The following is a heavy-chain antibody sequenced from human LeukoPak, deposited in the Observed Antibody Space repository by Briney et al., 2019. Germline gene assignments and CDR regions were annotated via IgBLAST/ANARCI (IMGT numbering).Heavy chain of an antibody. CDR1: GASFSSYY. Sequence: TSETLSLTCGVYGASFSSYYWSWIRQPPGKGLEWIGEINHSGSAEYNPSLNGRVTISRDASKNQFSLKLTSVTAADTAVYYCASADYDIMTGFQKMLDYWGPGTLVIVSS. CDR3: ASADYDIMTGFQKMLDY. CDR2: INHSGSA. J-gene: IGHJ4*02. V-gene: IGHV4-34*01. D-gene: IGHD3-9*01.